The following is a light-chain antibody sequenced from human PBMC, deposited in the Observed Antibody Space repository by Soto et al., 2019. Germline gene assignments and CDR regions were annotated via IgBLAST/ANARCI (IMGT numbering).Light chain of an antibody. Sequence: EVVLTQSPDTVSLSPGERATLSCRASQSISSKLAWYQQKPGQAPRLLIYGASTRATGIPVRFSGSGSGTEFTLTITSLQSEDFAIYYCQEYNNWRPITFGGGTKVDIK. CDR2: GAS. CDR3: QEYNNWRPIT. CDR1: QSISSK. J-gene: IGKJ4*01. V-gene: IGKV3-15*01.